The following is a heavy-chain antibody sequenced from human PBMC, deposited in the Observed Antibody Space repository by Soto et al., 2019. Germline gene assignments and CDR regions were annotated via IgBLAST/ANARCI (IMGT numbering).Heavy chain of an antibody. J-gene: IGHJ5*02. CDR1: AVSVSSRMYY. Sequence: SXILSLTCTVSAVSVSSRMYYWPRIRKPRGKGLEWIGHIYYSGTTNYKPSLKSRVTISLDTSKNQFSLKVYSVTAADTAVDYCSRIPVDTYMIYFGDPSGQRTRVTVPS. CDR2: IYYSGTT. D-gene: IGHD5-18*01. CDR3: SRIPVDTYMIYFGDP. V-gene: IGHV4-61*01.